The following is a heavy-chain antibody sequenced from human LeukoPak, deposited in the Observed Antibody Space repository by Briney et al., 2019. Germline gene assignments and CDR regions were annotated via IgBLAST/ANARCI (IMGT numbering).Heavy chain of an antibody. CDR3: ARGMAPDYFDY. J-gene: IGHJ4*02. V-gene: IGHV4-59*01. D-gene: IGHD5-24*01. CDR1: GGSISSYY. Sequence: SETLSLTCTVSGGSISSYYWSWIRQPPGKGQEWIGYIYYSGSTNYNPSLKSRVTISVDTSKNQFSLKLSSVTAADTAVYYCARGMAPDYFDYWGQGTLVTVSS. CDR2: IYYSGST.